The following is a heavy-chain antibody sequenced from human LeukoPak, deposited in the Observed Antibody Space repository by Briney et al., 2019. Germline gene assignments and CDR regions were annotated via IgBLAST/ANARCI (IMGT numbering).Heavy chain of an antibody. CDR1: GFTFSSYG. J-gene: IGHJ4*02. Sequence: GGSLRLSCAASGFTFSSYGMHWVRQAPGKGLEWVAVIWYDGSNKYYADSVKGRFTISRDNSKNTLYLQMNSLRAEDTAVYYCARDKYSSSSHYFDYWGQGTLVTVSS. CDR2: IWYDGSNK. V-gene: IGHV3-33*01. CDR3: ARDKYSSSSHYFDY. D-gene: IGHD6-6*01.